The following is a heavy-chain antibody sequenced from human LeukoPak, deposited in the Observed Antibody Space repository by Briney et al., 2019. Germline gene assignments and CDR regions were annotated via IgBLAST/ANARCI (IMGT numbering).Heavy chain of an antibody. V-gene: IGHV1-2*02. CDR2: IHPNTGAT. J-gene: IGHJ4*02. CDR3: ARDMGRYSGYDYDY. D-gene: IGHD5-12*01. CDR1: GYTFTDYY. Sequence: ASVKVSCKTSGYTFTDYYLHWVRQAPGQGLEWVGWIHPNTGATHHAQKFQGRLTMTRDTSISTVYMEPTRLRSDDTAVYYCARDMGRYSGYDYDYWGQGTLVTVSS.